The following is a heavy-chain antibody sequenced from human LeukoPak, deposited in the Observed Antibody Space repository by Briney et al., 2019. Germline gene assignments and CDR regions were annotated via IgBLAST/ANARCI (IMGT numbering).Heavy chain of an antibody. CDR1: GGSFSGYY. Sequence: SETLSLTCAVYGGSFSGYYWSWIRQPPGKGLEWIGEINHSGSTYYNPSLKSRVTISVDRSKNQYSLKLSSVTAADTAVYYCARERLGSSSFWMDVWGKGTTVTVSS. D-gene: IGHD6-13*01. CDR2: INHSGST. V-gene: IGHV4-34*01. CDR3: ARERLGSSSFWMDV. J-gene: IGHJ6*04.